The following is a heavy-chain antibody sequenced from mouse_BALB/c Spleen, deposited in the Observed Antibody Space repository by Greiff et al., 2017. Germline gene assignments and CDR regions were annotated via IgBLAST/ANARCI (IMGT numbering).Heavy chain of an antibody. CDR2: INPDSSTI. D-gene: IGHD1-1*02. CDR3: ARPVGNYAMDY. J-gene: IGHJ4*01. Sequence: AASGVDFSRYWMSWVRQAPGKGLEWIGEINPDSSTINYTPSLKDKFIISRDNAKNTLYLQMSKVRSEDTALYYCARPVGNYAMDYWGQGTSVTVSS. CDR1: GVDFSRYW. V-gene: IGHV4-1*02.